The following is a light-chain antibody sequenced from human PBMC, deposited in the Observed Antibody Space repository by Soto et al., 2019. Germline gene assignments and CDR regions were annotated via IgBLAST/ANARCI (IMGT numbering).Light chain of an antibody. CDR3: QKCNRAPFT. CDR2: AAS. V-gene: IGKV1-27*01. CDR1: QGIYNY. J-gene: IGKJ3*01. Sequence: DTPMTQSPSSLSASVGDRVTITCRASQGIYNYLAWYQQKPGKVPKILIYAASSLVSGVASRFSGSGSGTDFTPTISSLQPEDVATYYCQKCNRAPFTFGSGTKVDIK.